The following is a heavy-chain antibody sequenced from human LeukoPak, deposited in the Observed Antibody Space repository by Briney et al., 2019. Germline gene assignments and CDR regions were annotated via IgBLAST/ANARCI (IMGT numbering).Heavy chain of an antibody. J-gene: IGHJ4*02. D-gene: IGHD1-26*01. Sequence: GRSLRLSCTASGFTFSKNDMHWVRQAPGKGLEWVAVLSYDGRNTYYAESVKGRFTISRDNTKNTLYLQLNSLRPEDTAMYYRAKEVGVTRVEPYWGQGTLVTVSS. V-gene: IGHV3-30*18. CDR2: LSYDGRNT. CDR3: AKEVGVTRVEPY. CDR1: GFTFSKND.